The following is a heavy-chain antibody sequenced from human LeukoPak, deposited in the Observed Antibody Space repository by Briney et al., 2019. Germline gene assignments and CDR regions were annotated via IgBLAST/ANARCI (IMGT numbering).Heavy chain of an antibody. CDR3: ARTTTVRYYYYYYMDV. V-gene: IGHV4-4*09. CDR2: IYTSGST. D-gene: IGHD4-11*01. CDR1: GGSISSYY. Sequence: SETLSLTCTVSGGSISSYYWSWIRQPPGKELKGFGYIYTSGSTNYNPSLKSRVTISVDTSKNQFSLKLSSVTAADTAVYYCARTTTVRYYYYYYMDVWGKGTTVTVSS. J-gene: IGHJ6*03.